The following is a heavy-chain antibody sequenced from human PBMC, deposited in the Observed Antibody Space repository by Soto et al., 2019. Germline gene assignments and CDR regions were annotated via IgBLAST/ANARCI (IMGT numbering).Heavy chain of an antibody. J-gene: IGHJ4*02. CDR3: VRDLAPGIATTGTGY. CDR1: SNY. V-gene: IGHV4-4*02. CDR2: IYHSGNT. Sequence: SNYWSWGRQPPGKGLQWTGDIYHSGNTNYNPSLKSRVTISVDRSKNQFSLKLRSVPAADTAVYYCVRDLAPGIATTGTGYWGQGTLVSVSS. D-gene: IGHD6-13*01.